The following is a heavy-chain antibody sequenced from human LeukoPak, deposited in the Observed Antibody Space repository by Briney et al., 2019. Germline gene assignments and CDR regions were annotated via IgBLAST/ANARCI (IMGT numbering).Heavy chain of an antibody. V-gene: IGHV3-23*01. J-gene: IGHJ4*02. Sequence: GGSLRLSCAASGFTFSTYAMSWVRQAPEKGLEWVSAISGSGGSTYYADSVKGRFTISRDNSKNTLYLQMNSLRAEDTALYYCAKDLPRTYYDSSGYSFDHWGQGTLVTVSS. CDR2: ISGSGGST. D-gene: IGHD3-22*01. CDR3: AKDLPRTYYDSSGYSFDH. CDR1: GFTFSTYA.